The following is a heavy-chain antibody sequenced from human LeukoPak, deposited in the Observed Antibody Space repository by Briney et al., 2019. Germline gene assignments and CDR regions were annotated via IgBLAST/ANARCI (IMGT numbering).Heavy chain of an antibody. Sequence: GGSLRLSCAASGFTFNIYWMHWVRQAPGKGLVWVSRINSVGSSTSYADSVKGRFTISGDNAKNTLYLQMHSLRAEDTAVYYCAGYSSSWYGGNFDYWGQGTLATVSS. CDR2: INSVGSST. CDR1: GFTFNIYW. V-gene: IGHV3-74*01. D-gene: IGHD6-13*01. J-gene: IGHJ4*02. CDR3: AGYSSSWYGGNFDY.